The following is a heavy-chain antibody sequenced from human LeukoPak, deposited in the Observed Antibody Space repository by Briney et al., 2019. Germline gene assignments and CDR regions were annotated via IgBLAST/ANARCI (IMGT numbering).Heavy chain of an antibody. V-gene: IGHV3-30*03. CDR2: ISYDERGK. CDR3: STDGTPKFEH. D-gene: IGHD3-16*01. Sequence: PGGSLRLSCAASGFTFSSYAVNWVRQAPGKGLEWVATISYDERGKHYADSVQGRFTISRDNSKSVLYLQLDYLRPEDTAVYYCSTDGTPKFEHWGQGTLVTVSS. J-gene: IGHJ1*01. CDR1: GFTFSSYA.